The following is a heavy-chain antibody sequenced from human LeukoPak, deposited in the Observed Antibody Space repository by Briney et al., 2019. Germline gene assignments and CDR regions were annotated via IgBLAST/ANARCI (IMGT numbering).Heavy chain of an antibody. J-gene: IGHJ4*02. CDR2: INPTTRST. Sequence: ASVKVSCKASGYTFTSYYMHWVRQAPGQGLEWMGIINPTTRSTSYAQKFQGRVTMTRHTSTSTVYMELSSLRSEDTAVYYCARDPPLGLGTPEYYFDYWGQGTLVTVSS. D-gene: IGHD3-16*01. CDR1: GYTFTSYY. V-gene: IGHV1-46*01. CDR3: ARDPPLGLGTPEYYFDY.